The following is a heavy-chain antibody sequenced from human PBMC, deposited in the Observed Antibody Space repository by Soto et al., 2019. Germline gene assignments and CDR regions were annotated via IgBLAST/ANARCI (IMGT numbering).Heavy chain of an antibody. CDR1: GFTFSTYW. J-gene: IGHJ4*02. CDR3: ATAISSPFSNFDY. Sequence: EVQLVQSGGDLVQPGGSLRLSCVASGFTFSTYWMTWVRQAPGMGLEWVAGIKEDASKELYVDSVKGRFSVSRDNAKNSLYLQLNSLSAEDTAVYYCATAISSPFSNFDYWGQGSLVTVSS. CDR2: IKEDASKE. V-gene: IGHV3-7*01. D-gene: IGHD2-2*01.